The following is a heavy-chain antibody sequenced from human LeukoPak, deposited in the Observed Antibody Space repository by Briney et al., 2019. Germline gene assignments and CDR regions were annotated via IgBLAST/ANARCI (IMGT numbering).Heavy chain of an antibody. J-gene: IGHJ4*02. CDR3: ARGSPPRRNYDCRGYYSYYFDS. CDR1: GYTFTRYG. CDR2: ICAYNGNT. D-gene: IGHD3-22*01. V-gene: IGHV1-18*01. Sequence: GASVNVSCKASGYTFTRYGISWVGQAPGQAREGMGWICAYNGNTHHAQKLQDRVTMTTDTSTSTVYMELRSLRSDDTAVYYCARGSPPRRNYDCRGYYSYYFDSGGQGTLVTVSS.